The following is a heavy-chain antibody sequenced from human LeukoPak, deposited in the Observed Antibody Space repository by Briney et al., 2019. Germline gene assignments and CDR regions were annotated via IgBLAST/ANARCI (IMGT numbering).Heavy chain of an antibody. V-gene: IGHV3-21*01. CDR1: GFTFSSYS. J-gene: IGHJ4*02. D-gene: IGHD5-24*01. CDR3: AKETVDMAARAFDY. CDR2: ISSSSSYI. Sequence: GGSLRVSCAASGFTFSSYSMNWVRQAPGKGLEWVSSISSSSSYIYYADSVKGRFTISRDNAKNSLYLQMNSLRAEDTAVYYCAKETVDMAARAFDYWGQGTLVTVSS.